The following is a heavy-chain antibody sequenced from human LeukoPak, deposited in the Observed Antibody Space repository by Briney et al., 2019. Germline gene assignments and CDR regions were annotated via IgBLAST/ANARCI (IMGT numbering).Heavy chain of an antibody. V-gene: IGHV3-23*01. CDR2: ISGSGGST. Sequence: GGSLRLSCAASGFTFSSYAMSWVRQAPGKGLEWVSTISGSGGSTYYADSVKGRFTISRDNTKNTLYLQMNSLSAEDTAVYYCAKVLEGTWFPFDYWGQGTLVTVSS. J-gene: IGHJ4*02. D-gene: IGHD1/OR15-1a*01. CDR3: AKVLEGTWFPFDY. CDR1: GFTFSSYA.